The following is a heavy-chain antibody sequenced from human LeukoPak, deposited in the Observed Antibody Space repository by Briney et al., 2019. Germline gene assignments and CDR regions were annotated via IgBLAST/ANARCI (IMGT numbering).Heavy chain of an antibody. CDR1: GYTFTGYY. D-gene: IGHD1-26*01. V-gene: IGHV1-2*02. CDR2: INPNSGGT. CDR3: ARTIVGATSRMDV. Sequence: ASVKVSCKASGYTFTGYYMHWVRQAPGQGLEWMGWINPNSGGTNYAQKFQGRVTMTRDTSISTAYMELSGLRSDDTAVYYCARTIVGATSRMDVWGQGTTVTVSS. J-gene: IGHJ6*02.